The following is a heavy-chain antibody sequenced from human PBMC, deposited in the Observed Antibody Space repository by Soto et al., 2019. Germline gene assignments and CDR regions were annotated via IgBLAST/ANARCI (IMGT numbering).Heavy chain of an antibody. J-gene: IGHJ6*02. Sequence: QVQLVQSGAEVKKPGSSVKVSRKASGGTFSSYAISWVRQAPGQGLEWMGGIIPTSDTTNYAQKFQGRVTITADESTSTAYMELSSLRSEDTAVYYCARSQGSSTSLEIYYYYYYGMDVWGQGTTVTVSS. D-gene: IGHD2-2*01. CDR2: IIPTSDTT. V-gene: IGHV1-69*01. CDR3: ARSQGSSTSLEIYYYYYYGMDV. CDR1: GGTFSSYA.